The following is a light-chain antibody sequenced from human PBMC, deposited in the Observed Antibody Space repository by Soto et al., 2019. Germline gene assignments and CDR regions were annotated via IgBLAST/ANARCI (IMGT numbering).Light chain of an antibody. V-gene: IGKV3-20*01. CDR3: QLYGSSSWT. Sequence: EIVLTQSPGTLSLSPGERATLSCRASQSVSSMYLAWYQQKPGQAPRLLIYAASSRATGIPDRFSGSGSGTDFTLTISRLEPEDFAVYYCQLYGSSSWTFGQGTKVEIK. J-gene: IGKJ1*01. CDR2: AAS. CDR1: QSVSSMY.